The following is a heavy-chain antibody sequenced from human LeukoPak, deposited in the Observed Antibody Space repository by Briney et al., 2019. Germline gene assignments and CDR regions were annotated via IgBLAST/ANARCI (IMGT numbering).Heavy chain of an antibody. J-gene: IGHJ4*02. CDR1: GGTFSSYA. D-gene: IGHD6-19*01. Sequence: SVKVSCKASGGTFSSYAISWVRQAPGQGLEWMGRIIPILGIANYAQKFQGRVTITADKSTSTAYMELSSLRSEDTAVYYCAREGAVAGFYNFDYWGQGTLATVSS. V-gene: IGHV1-69*04. CDR3: AREGAVAGFYNFDY. CDR2: IIPILGIA.